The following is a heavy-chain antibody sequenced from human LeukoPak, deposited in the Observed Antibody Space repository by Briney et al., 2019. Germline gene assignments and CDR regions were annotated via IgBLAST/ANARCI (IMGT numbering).Heavy chain of an antibody. D-gene: IGHD3-22*01. V-gene: IGHV3-30*02. CDR3: AKDHYYDSSGSLDY. J-gene: IGHJ4*02. CDR2: IRYDGSNK. CDR1: GFTFSSYG. Sequence: GGSLRLSCAASGFTFSSYGMHWVRQAPGKGLEWVAFIRYDGSNKYYADSVKGRFTISRDNPKNTLYLQMNSLRAEDTAVYYCAKDHYYDSSGSLDYWGQGTLVTVSS.